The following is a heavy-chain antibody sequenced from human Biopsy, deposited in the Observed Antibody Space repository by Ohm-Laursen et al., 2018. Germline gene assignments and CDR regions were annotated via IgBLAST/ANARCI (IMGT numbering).Heavy chain of an antibody. J-gene: IGHJ3*02. CDR1: GDSISSYY. CDR2: VYYSGST. CDR3: GRREVVITHDAFDT. D-gene: IGHD3-22*01. V-gene: IGHV4-59*08. Sequence: GTLSLTCTVSGDSISSYYWGWIRQPPGKGLEWIGDVYYSGSTNRNPSLKSRVTILVDTSKNQFSLKLNSVTAADTAVYYCGRREVVITHDAFDTWGQGTMVTVSS.